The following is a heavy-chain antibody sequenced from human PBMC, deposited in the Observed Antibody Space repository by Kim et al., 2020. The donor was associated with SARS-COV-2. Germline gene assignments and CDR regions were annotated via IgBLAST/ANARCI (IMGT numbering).Heavy chain of an antibody. D-gene: IGHD2-15*01. CDR3: ARGVSYCGGGSCYYDAFDI. V-gene: IGHV1-8*01. J-gene: IGHJ3*02. Sequence: ASVKVSCKASGYTFTSYDINWVRQATGQGLEWMGWMNPNSGNTGYAQKFQGRVTMTRNTSISTAYMELSSLRSEDTAVYYCARGVSYCGGGSCYYDAFDIWGQGTMVTVSS. CDR2: MNPNSGNT. CDR1: GYTFTSYD.